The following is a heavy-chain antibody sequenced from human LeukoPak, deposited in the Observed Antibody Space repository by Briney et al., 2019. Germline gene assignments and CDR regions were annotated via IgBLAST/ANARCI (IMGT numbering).Heavy chain of an antibody. V-gene: IGHV4-30-4*01. CDR3: ARDRDNYDSKYYFDY. D-gene: IGHD3-22*01. CDR1: GASISSRDYY. J-gene: IGHJ4*02. CDR2: IYSGGNT. Sequence: SETLSLTCSVSGASISSRDYYWSWIRQPSGGGLEWIGYIYSGGNTYYNPSLESRVTMSVDTSKNQLYLKLNSVTAADTAVYHCARDRDNYDSKYYFDYWGQGTLVTVSS.